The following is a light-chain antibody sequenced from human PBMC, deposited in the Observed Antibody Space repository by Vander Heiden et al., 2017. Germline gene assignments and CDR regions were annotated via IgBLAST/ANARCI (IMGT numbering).Light chain of an antibody. J-gene: IGKJ1*01. V-gene: IGKV1-39*01. CDR1: QSISSY. CDR3: QQSYSTRWT. CDR2: AAS. Sequence: DIQLTPSPSSLSASVGDRVTITCRARQSISSYLNWYQQKPGKAPKRLIYAASSLQSGVPSRFSGSGSGTDFTLTISSLQPEDFATDYCQQSYSTRWTFGQGTKVEIK.